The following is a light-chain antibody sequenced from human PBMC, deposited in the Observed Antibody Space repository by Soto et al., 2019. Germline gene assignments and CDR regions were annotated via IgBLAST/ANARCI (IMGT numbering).Light chain of an antibody. J-gene: IGKJ2*03. Sequence: DIQMTQSPSSLSASVGDRVTITCRASQSIKNYLNWYQQKPGKAPKLLIYAASSLQSGVPSRFSGSGSGTDVTLTITSLQPEDFATFYCQQSYSTMYSFGQGTKLEIK. CDR1: QSIKNY. CDR2: AAS. CDR3: QQSYSTMYS. V-gene: IGKV1-39*01.